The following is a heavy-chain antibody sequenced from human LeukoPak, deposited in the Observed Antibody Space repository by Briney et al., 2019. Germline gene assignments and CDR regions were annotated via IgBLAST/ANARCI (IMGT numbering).Heavy chain of an antibody. J-gene: IGHJ4*02. D-gene: IGHD3-22*01. V-gene: IGHV3-23*01. CDR3: AIYHYDSSGRYFDY. Sequence: GGSLGLSCAASGFTFSGYAMTWVRQAPGKGLEWVSTMSGSGGDTYYADSVKGRFTISRDNSKNTLYLQVNSLRAEDTAIYYCAIYHYDSSGRYFDYWGQGTLVTVSS. CDR2: MSGSGGDT. CDR1: GFTFSGYA.